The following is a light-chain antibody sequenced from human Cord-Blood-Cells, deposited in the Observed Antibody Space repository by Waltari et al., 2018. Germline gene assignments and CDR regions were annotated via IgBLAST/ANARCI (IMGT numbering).Light chain of an antibody. Sequence: EIVLTQSPGTLSLSPGERATLSCRASQSVSSSYLAWYQQKPGQAPRLLIYGASSRATRIPDRFCVSGSGTDFTLTISRLEPEDFAVYYCQQYGSSPLTFGGGTKVEIK. J-gene: IGKJ4*01. CDR2: GAS. CDR3: QQYGSSPLT. CDR1: QSVSSSY. V-gene: IGKV3-20*01.